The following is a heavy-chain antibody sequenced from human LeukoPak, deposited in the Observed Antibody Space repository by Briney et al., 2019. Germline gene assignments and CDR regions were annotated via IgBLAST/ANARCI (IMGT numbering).Heavy chain of an antibody. J-gene: IGHJ4*02. D-gene: IGHD3-10*01. V-gene: IGHV4-61*02. Sequence: SETLSLTCTVSGGSISSGSYYGRWIRQPAGKGLQWIERIYSSGSTNYNPALKSRITMSVYTAENQFSLKLSSVTAADTAVYYCARSPRRPHFYSSGSYYYYFDYWGQGTLVTVSS. CDR3: ARSPRRPHFYSSGSYYYYFDY. CDR2: IYSSGST. CDR1: GGSISSGSYY.